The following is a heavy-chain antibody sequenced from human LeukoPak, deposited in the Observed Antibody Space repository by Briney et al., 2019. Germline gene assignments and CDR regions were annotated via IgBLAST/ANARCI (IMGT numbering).Heavy chain of an antibody. Sequence: SVKVSCKASGGTFSSYAISWVRQAPGQGLEWMGRIIPILGIANYAQKFQGRVTITADKSTSTAYMELRSLRSDDTAVYYCARGAVVTEIDYWGQGTLVTVSS. CDR2: IIPILGIA. J-gene: IGHJ4*02. CDR1: GGTFSSYA. D-gene: IGHD4-23*01. V-gene: IGHV1-69*04. CDR3: ARGAVVTEIDY.